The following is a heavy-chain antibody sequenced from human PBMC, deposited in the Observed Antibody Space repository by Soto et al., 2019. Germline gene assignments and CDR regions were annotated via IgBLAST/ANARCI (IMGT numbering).Heavy chain of an antibody. D-gene: IGHD1-20*01. CDR2: IWYDGNNK. CDR1: GFSFSDYG. Sequence: QFQLVESGGGVVQPGRSLRLSCAASGFSFSDYGMHWVRQAPGKGLEWVAVIWYDGNNKYYVDSVKGRFTISRDNSKNTLYLQMNSLRAEDTAVYYCARGSYNWNSEKFYNYYNMDVWGQGTTVTVSS. CDR3: ARGSYNWNSEKFYNYYNMDV. J-gene: IGHJ6*02. V-gene: IGHV3-33*01.